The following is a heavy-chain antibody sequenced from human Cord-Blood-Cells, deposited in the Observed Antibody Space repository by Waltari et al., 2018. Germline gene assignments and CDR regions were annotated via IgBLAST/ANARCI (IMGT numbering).Heavy chain of an antibody. CDR1: GGTFSSYA. Sequence: QVQLVQSGAEVKKPGSSVKVTCMGSGGTFSSYASCGVRQAPGQGLEWTGVIFPILGTANDAQKFQGIVTITADESTSTAYMELSSLRSEDTAVYYCARSPWDSGYEYFDYWGQGTLVTVSS. CDR3: ARSPWDSGYEYFDY. V-gene: IGHV1-69*01. CDR2: IFPILGTA. D-gene: IGHD5-12*01. J-gene: IGHJ4*02.